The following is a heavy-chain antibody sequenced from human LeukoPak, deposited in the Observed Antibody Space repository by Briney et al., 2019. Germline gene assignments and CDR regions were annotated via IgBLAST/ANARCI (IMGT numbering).Heavy chain of an antibody. CDR2: IYPGDSDT. CDR1: GYSFTSYW. CDR3: ARGRKLDILTGHNWFDP. D-gene: IGHD3-9*01. Sequence: RGESLKISCKGSGYSFTSYWIGWVRQMPGKGLEWMGIIYPGDSDTRYSPSFQGQVTISADKSISTAYLQWSSLKASDTAMYYCARGRKLDILTGHNWFDPWGQGTLVTVSS. J-gene: IGHJ5*02. V-gene: IGHV5-51*01.